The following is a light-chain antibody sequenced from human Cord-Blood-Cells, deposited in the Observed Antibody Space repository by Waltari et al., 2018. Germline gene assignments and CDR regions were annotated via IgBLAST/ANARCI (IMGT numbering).Light chain of an antibody. CDR2: KAS. Sequence: VGDRVTITCRASQSISSWLAWYQQKPGKAPKLLIYKASSLESGVPSRFSGSGSGTEFTLTISSLQPDDFATYYCQQYNSYSQYSFGQGTKLEIK. J-gene: IGKJ2*03. CDR3: QQYNSYSQYS. V-gene: IGKV1-5*03. CDR1: QSISSW.